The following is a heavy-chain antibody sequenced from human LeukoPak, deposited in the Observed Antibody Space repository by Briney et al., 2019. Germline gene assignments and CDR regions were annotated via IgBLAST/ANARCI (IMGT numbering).Heavy chain of an antibody. Sequence: SETLSLTCTVSGGSISSYYWSWIRQPPGEGLEWIGYMSYTGSTNYNPSLKSRVTISVDTYKNQFSLKLSSVTAADTAVYYCARGYYDSSGYSSTFDIWGQGTMVTVSS. J-gene: IGHJ3*02. D-gene: IGHD3-22*01. CDR2: MSYTGST. CDR3: ARGYYDSSGYSSTFDI. V-gene: IGHV4-59*01. CDR1: GGSISSYY.